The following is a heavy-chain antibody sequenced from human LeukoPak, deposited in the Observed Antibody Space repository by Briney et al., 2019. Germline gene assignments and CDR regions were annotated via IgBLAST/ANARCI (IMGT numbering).Heavy chain of an antibody. CDR3: AFTYSSSWYNY. V-gene: IGHV4-59*01. J-gene: IGHJ4*02. Sequence: SETLSLTCTVSGGSISSYYWSWIRQPPGKGLEWIGYSTNYNPSLKSRVTISVDTSKNQLSLKLSSVTAADTAVYYCAFTYSSSWYNYWGQGTLVTVSS. CDR2: ST. CDR1: GGSISSYY. D-gene: IGHD6-13*01.